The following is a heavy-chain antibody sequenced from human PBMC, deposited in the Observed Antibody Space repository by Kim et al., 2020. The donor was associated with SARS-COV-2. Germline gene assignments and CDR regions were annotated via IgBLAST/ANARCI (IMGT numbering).Heavy chain of an antibody. J-gene: IGHJ3*02. V-gene: IGHV3-23*01. Sequence: GGCLSLSCAASGLCFSSSAVSWVRPAPWPGLAWFSAISFSGGSIYFADSVKGRFTISRDNSKNTLYLQMNSLRAEDTAVYYCAKDLGDGYNSDAFDIWGQGTMVTVSS. CDR3: AKDLGDGYNSDAFDI. D-gene: IGHD5-12*01. CDR1: GLCFSSSA. CDR2: ISFSGGSI.